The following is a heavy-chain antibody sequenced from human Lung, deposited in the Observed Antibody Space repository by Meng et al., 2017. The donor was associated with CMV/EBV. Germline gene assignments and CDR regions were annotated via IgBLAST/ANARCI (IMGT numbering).Heavy chain of an antibody. CDR1: GYTFTSYG. CDR3: AASSSSWYQNWFDP. CDR2: ISAYNGNT. J-gene: IGHJ5*02. Sequence: QVQLVQSGAGVKKPGASGKVSCKASGYTFTSYGISWVRQAPGQGLEWMGWISAYNGNTNYAQKLQGRITMTTDTSTSTAYMELRSLRSDDTAVYYCAASSSSWYQNWFDPWGQGTLVTVSS. D-gene: IGHD6-13*01. V-gene: IGHV1-18*01.